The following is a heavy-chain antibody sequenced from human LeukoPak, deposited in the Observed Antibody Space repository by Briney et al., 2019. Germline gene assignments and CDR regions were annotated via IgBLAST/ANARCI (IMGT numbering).Heavy chain of an antibody. Sequence: GESLKISCRGSGYSFTSYWISWVRQMPGKGLEWMGRIDPSDSYTNYSPSFQGHLTISADKSISTAYLQWSSLKASDTAMYYCARHGSLNGYSGWYIYWGQGTLVTVSS. CDR3: ARHGSLNGYSGWYIY. CDR1: GYSFTSYW. CDR2: IDPSDSYT. J-gene: IGHJ4*02. D-gene: IGHD6-19*01. V-gene: IGHV5-10-1*01.